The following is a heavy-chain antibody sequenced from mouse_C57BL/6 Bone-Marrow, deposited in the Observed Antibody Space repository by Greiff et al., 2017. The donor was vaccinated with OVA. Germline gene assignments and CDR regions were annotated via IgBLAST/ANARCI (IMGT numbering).Heavy chain of an antibody. D-gene: IGHD2-4*01. CDR2: IYPSDSET. CDR1: GYTFTSYW. J-gene: IGHJ4*01. CDR3: VYYDYDEDAMDY. Sequence: QVQLQQPGAELARPGSSVKLSCKASGYTFTSYWMDWVKQRPEQGLEWIGNIYPSDSETHYNQKFKDKATLTVDKSSSTAYMQLSSLTSEDSAVYYCVYYDYDEDAMDYWGQGTSVTVSS. V-gene: IGHV1-61*01.